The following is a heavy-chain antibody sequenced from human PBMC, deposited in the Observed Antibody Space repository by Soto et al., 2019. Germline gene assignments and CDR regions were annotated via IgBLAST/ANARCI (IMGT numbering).Heavy chain of an antibody. CDR1: GYTFSSYG. CDR3: GRGGDYDSSGSRNYHYYGIDV. J-gene: IGHJ6*01. D-gene: IGHD3-22*01. Sequence: QVHLVQSGGEVKKPGASVKVFCKTSGYTFSSYGVNWVRQAPGRGLEWIGWISTYHDYTYYAQKFQGRDRMTTDTPKKTAYMELKSLRSDDTAVYYCGRGGDYDSSGSRNYHYYGIDVWGQGNTVIVSS. V-gene: IGHV1-18*01. CDR2: ISTYHDYT.